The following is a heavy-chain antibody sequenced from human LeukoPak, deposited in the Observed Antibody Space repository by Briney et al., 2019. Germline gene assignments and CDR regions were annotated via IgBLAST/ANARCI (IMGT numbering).Heavy chain of an antibody. CDR3: ARASRGLDV. Sequence: GGSLRLSCVASGFTLSSYWTSWVRQAPGKGLEWLANIKQDGSEKYYVDSVKGRFTISRDNAKNSLYLQMNSLRAEDTAVYYCARASRGLDVWGQGTTVTVSS. CDR1: GFTLSSYW. J-gene: IGHJ6*02. V-gene: IGHV3-7*03. CDR2: IKQDGSEK.